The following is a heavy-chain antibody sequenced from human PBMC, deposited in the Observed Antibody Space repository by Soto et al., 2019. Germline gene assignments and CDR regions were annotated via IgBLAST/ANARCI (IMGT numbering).Heavy chain of an antibody. V-gene: IGHV1-69*12. CDR3: ARTLSLASSSGYFGY. D-gene: IGHD3-22*01. CDR1: GGTFSSYA. Sequence: QVQLVQSGAEVKKPGSSVKVSCKASGGTFSSYAISWVRQAPGQGLEWMGGIIPIFGTANYAQKFQGRVTVAADESTSTADMELSSLRSEDTAVYYCARTLSLASSSGYFGYWGQGTLVTVSS. CDR2: IIPIFGTA. J-gene: IGHJ4*02.